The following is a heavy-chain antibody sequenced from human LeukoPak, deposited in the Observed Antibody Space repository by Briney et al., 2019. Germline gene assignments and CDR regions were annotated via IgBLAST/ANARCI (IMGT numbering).Heavy chain of an antibody. J-gene: IGHJ4*02. V-gene: IGHV3-23*01. CDR2: INGLNGGT. D-gene: IGHD3-22*01. Sequence: GGSLRLSCAASGFTFSSYGMSWVRQAPGKGLEWVSSINGLNGGTYYADSVKGRFTISRDNSKDTVDLQMNSLRADDTAIYYCAKGYYYDNSGESYFDYWGQGTLVTVSS. CDR1: GFTFSSYG. CDR3: AKGYYYDNSGESYFDY.